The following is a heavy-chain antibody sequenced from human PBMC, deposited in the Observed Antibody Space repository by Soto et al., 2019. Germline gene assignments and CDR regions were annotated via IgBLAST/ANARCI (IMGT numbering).Heavy chain of an antibody. CDR3: ARDSGVGAIYPAALDI. V-gene: IGHV3-33*01. CDR2: IWYDGGKK. D-gene: IGHD1-26*01. J-gene: IGHJ3*02. CDR1: GFTFSNYG. Sequence: HPGGSLRLSCAASGFTFSNYGMHWVRQPPGKGLEWVAIIWYDGGKKYYADSVKGRFTISRDNSKNTLYLEMNSLRGEDTAVYYCARDSGVGAIYPAALDISGQGTMVTVSS.